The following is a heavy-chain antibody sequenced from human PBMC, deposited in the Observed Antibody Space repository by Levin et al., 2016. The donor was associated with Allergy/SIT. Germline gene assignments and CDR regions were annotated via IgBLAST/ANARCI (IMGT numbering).Heavy chain of an antibody. D-gene: IGHD6-19*01. J-gene: IGHJ5*02. CDR2: IIPILGIA. Sequence: WVRQAPGQGLEWMGRIIPILGIANYAQKFQGRVTITADKSTSTAYMELSSLRSEDTAVYYCASLVAGLFDPWGQGTLVTVSS. CDR3: ASLVAGLFDP. V-gene: IGHV1-69*02.